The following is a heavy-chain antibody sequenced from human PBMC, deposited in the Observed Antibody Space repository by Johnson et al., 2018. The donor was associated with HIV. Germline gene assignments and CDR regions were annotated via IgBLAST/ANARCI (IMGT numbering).Heavy chain of an antibody. CDR2: IKQDGTEK. CDR1: GFTFNSYW. Sequence: VQLVESGGGLVQPGGSLRLSCVVSGFTFNSYWMSWVRQAPGKGLEWVANIKQDGTEKYYVDSMKGRFTISRDNAKNTLYLQMSSLRAEDTAVYYCARRFFPGITVALDAFDIWGQGTMVTVSS. CDR3: ARRFFPGITVALDAFDI. V-gene: IGHV3-7*01. J-gene: IGHJ3*02. D-gene: IGHD6-19*01.